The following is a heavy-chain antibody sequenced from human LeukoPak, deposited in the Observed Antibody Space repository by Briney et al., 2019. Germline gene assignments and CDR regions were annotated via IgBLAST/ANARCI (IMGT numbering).Heavy chain of an antibody. CDR1: GFTFSSYS. D-gene: IGHD4-17*01. V-gene: IGHV3-21*01. CDR3: ARDLDGDYGWHFDL. Sequence: GGSLRLSCAASGFTFSSYSMNWVRQAPGKGLEWVSSISSSSSNIHYADSVKGRFTIFRDNAKNSLYLQMSSLRVEDTAVYYCARDLDGDYGWHFDLWGRGTLVTVSS. CDR2: ISSSSSNI. J-gene: IGHJ2*01.